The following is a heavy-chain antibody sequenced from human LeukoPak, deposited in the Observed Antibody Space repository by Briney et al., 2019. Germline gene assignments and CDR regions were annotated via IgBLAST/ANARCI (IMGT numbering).Heavy chain of an antibody. Sequence: SSETLSLTCAVTGASVSSGGSSWAWIRQPPGRGLEWIGYIYHIVNTFYNPSLQSRVTIPVDRAKNQVSLRLTSVTAADTAVYYCARDSYGLGSNYFDPWGQGTQVTVSS. J-gene: IGHJ5*02. CDR2: IYHIVNT. CDR3: ARDSYGLGSNYFDP. D-gene: IGHD3-10*01. CDR1: GASVSSGGSS. V-gene: IGHV4-30-2*01.